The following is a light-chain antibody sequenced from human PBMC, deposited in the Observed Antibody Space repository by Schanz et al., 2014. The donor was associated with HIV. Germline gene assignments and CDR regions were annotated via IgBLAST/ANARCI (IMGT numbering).Light chain of an antibody. CDR2: GAS. CDR3: QQYATSPWT. CDR1: QSVSGF. J-gene: IGKJ1*01. V-gene: IGKV3-20*01. Sequence: EVVMTQSPGTLSLSPGERATLSCRASQSVSGFLAWYQQKPGQAPRLLIYGASSRATGIPDRFSGSGSGTDFTLTISRLESEDFAVYYCQQYATSPWTFGQGTKVDVK.